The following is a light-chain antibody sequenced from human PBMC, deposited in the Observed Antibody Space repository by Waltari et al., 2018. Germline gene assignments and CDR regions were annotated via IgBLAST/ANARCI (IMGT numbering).Light chain of an antibody. Sequence: EIVLTQSPGTLSLSPGQRATLSCRASQSVKNNYLAWYQQKPGQAPRLLIYDASTRATDIPGRFSGSGSGTDFTLTISRLEAEDFAVYYCQHFGGSPLITFGQGTRLEIK. CDR3: QHFGGSPLIT. J-gene: IGKJ5*01. CDR2: DAS. V-gene: IGKV3-20*01. CDR1: QSVKNNY.